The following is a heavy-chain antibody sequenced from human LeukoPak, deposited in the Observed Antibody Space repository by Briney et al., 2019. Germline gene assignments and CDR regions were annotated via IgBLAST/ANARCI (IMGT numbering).Heavy chain of an antibody. CDR2: IWYDGSNK. Sequence: PGGSLRLSCAASGFTFSSYGMHWVRQAPGKGLEWVAVIWYDGSNKYYADSVKGRFTISRDNSKNTLYLQMNSLRAEATAVYYCARGSNAVPASGFDYWGQGTLVTVSS. V-gene: IGHV3-33*01. CDR1: GFTFSSYG. J-gene: IGHJ4*02. D-gene: IGHD1-26*01. CDR3: ARGSNAVPASGFDY.